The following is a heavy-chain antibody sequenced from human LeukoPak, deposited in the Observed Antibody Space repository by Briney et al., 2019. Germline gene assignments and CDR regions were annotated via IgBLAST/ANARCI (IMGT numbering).Heavy chain of an antibody. CDR2: IRNKTYGGTT. J-gene: IGHJ4*02. Sequence: GSLRLSCTTSGFTFGDYAMSWVRQAPGKGLEWVGFIRNKTYGGTTDYAASVKGRFTISRDDSKGIDYLQMNSLKTEDTAVYYCTRGRAYFGSWGQGTLVTVSS. V-gene: IGHV3-49*04. CDR3: TRGRAYFGS. CDR1: GFTFGDYA.